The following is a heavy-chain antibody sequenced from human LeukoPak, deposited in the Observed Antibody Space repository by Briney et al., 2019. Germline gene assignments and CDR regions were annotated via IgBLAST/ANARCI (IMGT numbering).Heavy chain of an antibody. CDR2: ISYDGSNK. CDR1: GFTFSSYG. D-gene: IGHD2-15*01. Sequence: GGSLRLSCAASGFTFSSYGMHWVRQAPGKGLEWVAVISYDGSNKYYADSVKGRFTISRDNSKNTLYLQMNSLRAEDTAVYYCAKDSYCSGGSCYGNYYYHGMDVWGQGTTVTVSS. V-gene: IGHV3-30*18. J-gene: IGHJ6*02. CDR3: AKDSYCSGGSCYGNYYYHGMDV.